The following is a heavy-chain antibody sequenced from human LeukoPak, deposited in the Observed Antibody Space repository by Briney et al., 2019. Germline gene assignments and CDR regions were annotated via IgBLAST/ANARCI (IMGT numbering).Heavy chain of an antibody. CDR3: WREGYCGGDCYSGFEC. D-gene: IGHD2-21*02. CDR1: GGSISSYY. Sequence: SETLSLTCTVSGGSISSYYWSWIRQPPGKGLEWIGYIHDSGSTNYNPSLKSRVPISVDTSKNRFPLKLNSVTAADPAMFFFWREGYCGGDCYSGFECWGQGALVTV. V-gene: IGHV4-59*12. J-gene: IGHJ4*02. CDR2: IHDSGST.